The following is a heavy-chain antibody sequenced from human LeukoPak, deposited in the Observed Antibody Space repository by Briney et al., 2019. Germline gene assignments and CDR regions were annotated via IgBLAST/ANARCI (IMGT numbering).Heavy chain of an antibody. CDR1: SASITSSPYF. D-gene: IGHD3-22*01. V-gene: IGHV4-39*01. CDR3: ATPLYYYDSSGYYMFDY. Sequence: SETLSLTCTVSSASITSSPYFWGWIRQSPGKGLEWIGSISYSGTTYYNPSLKSRVTISVDTSKNQFSLKLSSVTAADTAVYYCATPLYYYDSSGYYMFDYWGQGTLVTVSS. CDR2: ISYSGTT. J-gene: IGHJ4*02.